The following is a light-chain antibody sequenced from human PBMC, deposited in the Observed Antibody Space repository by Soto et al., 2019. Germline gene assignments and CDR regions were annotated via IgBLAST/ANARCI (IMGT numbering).Light chain of an antibody. J-gene: IGKJ3*01. CDR1: QSVSSSY. V-gene: IGKV3-20*01. Sequence: EIVLTQSPGTLSLSPGERATLSCRASQSVSSSYLAWYQHKPGQAPRLLIYGASNRATGIPDRFSGSGSGTALTLTISSLVPEALAVYYCQRYASSPRFTFGPGTKVDIK. CDR3: QRYASSPRFT. CDR2: GAS.